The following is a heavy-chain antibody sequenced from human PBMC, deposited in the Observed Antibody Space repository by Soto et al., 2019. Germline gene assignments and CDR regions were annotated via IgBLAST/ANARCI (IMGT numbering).Heavy chain of an antibody. D-gene: IGHD6-19*01. V-gene: IGHV2-5*02. CDR2: IYWDDDK. CDR3: AHIVVAGLGYYFDY. CDR1: GFSLSSTRMA. J-gene: IGHJ4*02. Sequence: QITLKESGPTLVKPTQTLTLTCTFSGFSLSSTRMAVGWIRQPPGKALEGLALIYWDDDKRYSPFLNSRLTITKDTSKNQVVLTMSNMDPVDTARYYCAHIVVAGLGYYFDYWGQGTLVTVSS.